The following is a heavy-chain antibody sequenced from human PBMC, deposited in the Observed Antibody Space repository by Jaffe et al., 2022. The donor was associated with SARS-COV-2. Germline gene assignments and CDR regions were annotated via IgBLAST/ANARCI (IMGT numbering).Heavy chain of an antibody. CDR3: ARELSSSSGFYGSYYSAMDV. D-gene: IGHD3-22*01. CDR2: ISSGSTPI. Sequence: EVQLVESGGGLVQPGGSLRLSCAASGFSFSTYSMNWVRQAPGKGLEWVSYISSGSTPIYYADSVKGRFIISRDNARNSLYLQMNSLRDEDTAVYYCARELSSSSGFYGSYYSAMDVWGQGTTVTVS. CDR1: GFSFSTYS. V-gene: IGHV3-48*02. J-gene: IGHJ6*02.